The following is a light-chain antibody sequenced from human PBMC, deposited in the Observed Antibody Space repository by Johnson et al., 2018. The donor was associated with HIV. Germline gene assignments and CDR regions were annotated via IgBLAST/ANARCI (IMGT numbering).Light chain of an antibody. J-gene: IGLJ1*01. Sequence: QPVLTQPPSVSAAPGQKVTISCSGNTSKIENNYVSWYQQFPERAPKLLIYDNTKRPSGIPDRFSGSKSDASATLAITGLQTGDAADYYCGTLDNSLTAYVFVSGTKVPV. CDR2: DNT. V-gene: IGLV1-51*01. CDR1: TSKIENNY. CDR3: GTLDNSLTAYV.